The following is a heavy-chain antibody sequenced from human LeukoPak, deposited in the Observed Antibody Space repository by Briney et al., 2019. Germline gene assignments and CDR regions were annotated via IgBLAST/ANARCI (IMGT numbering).Heavy chain of an antibody. J-gene: IGHJ4*02. Sequence: KPSETLSLTCAVYGGSFSGYYWSWIRQPPGKGLEWIGYIYYSGSTYYNPSLKSRVTISVDTSKNQFSLKLSSVTAADTAVYYCARDTLYTSDAYWGQGTLVTVSS. CDR1: GGSFSGYY. D-gene: IGHD2/OR15-2a*01. CDR2: IYYSGST. V-gene: IGHV4-34*09. CDR3: ARDTLYTSDAY.